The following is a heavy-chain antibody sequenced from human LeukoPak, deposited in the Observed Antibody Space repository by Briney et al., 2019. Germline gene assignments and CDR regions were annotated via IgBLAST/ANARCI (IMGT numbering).Heavy chain of an antibody. D-gene: IGHD3-10*01. CDR2: IRSKANSYAT. CDR1: GFTFSGSA. V-gene: IGHV3-73*01. CDR3: TSRGGYGSGSYQAVDY. Sequence: GGSLRLSCAASGFTFSGSAMHWVRQASGKGLEWVGRIRSKANSYATAYAASVKGRFTISRDDSKNTAYLQMNSLKTEDTAVYYCTSRGGYGSGSYQAVDYWGQGTLVTVSS. J-gene: IGHJ4*02.